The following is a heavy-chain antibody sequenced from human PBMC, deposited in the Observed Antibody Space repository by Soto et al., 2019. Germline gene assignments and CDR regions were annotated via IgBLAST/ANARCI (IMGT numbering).Heavy chain of an antibody. CDR2: ISGSGGST. Sequence: PGGSLRLSCAASGFTFSSYAMSWVRQAPGKGLEWVSAISGSGGSTYYADSVKGRFTISRDNSKNTLYLQMNSLRAEDTAVYYCAKGLLLWSGIRHSEYYFDYWGQGTLVTVSS. J-gene: IGHJ4*02. V-gene: IGHV3-23*01. CDR1: GFTFSSYA. D-gene: IGHD3-3*01. CDR3: AKGLLLWSGIRHSEYYFDY.